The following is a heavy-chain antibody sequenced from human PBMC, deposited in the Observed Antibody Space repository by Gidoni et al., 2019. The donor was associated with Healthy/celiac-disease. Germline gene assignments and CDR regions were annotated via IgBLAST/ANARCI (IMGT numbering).Heavy chain of an antibody. Sequence: VQLVESGGGLVKPGGSRRLSCEASGFTFSTYRLHFVAQAPGKGLDCVSSSSSSCSDIYYADSVKGRFTISRDNAKNSLYLQMNSLRAEDTAVYYCARVGTYYDFWSGYYDYYYYYGMDVWGQGTTVTVSS. D-gene: IGHD3-3*01. CDR2: SSSSCSDI. CDR3: ARVGTYYDFWSGYYDYYYYYGMDV. J-gene: IGHJ6*02. CDR1: GFTFSTYR. V-gene: IGHV3-21*01.